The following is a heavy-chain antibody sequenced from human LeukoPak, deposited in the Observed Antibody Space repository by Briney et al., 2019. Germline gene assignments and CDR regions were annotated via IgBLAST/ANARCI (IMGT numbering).Heavy chain of an antibody. CDR1: GYTFSDYY. V-gene: IGHV1-2*05. CDR2: INPKSGGT. CDR3: ARERIAAAGSIDVFDI. D-gene: IGHD6-13*01. J-gene: IGHJ3*02. Sequence: ASVKVSCKASGYTFSDYYMHWVRQAPGQGLEWMGRINPKSGGTSYAQEFQGRVTMTRDTSISTAYMELSRLTSDDTVVYYCARERIAAAGSIDVFDIWGQGTMVTVSS.